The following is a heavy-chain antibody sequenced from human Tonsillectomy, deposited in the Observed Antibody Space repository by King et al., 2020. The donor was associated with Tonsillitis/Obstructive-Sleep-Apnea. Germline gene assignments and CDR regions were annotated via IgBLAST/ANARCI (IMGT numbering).Heavy chain of an antibody. D-gene: IGHD2-15*01. Sequence: VQLVESGGGLVQPGGSLRLSCAASGFTVSSNYMSWVRQAPGKGLEWVSVIYSGGSTYYADSVKGRFTISRDNSKKTLYLQMNSLRAEDTAVYYCAAGGCSGGSCPWDYYYYYMDVWGKGTTVTVSS. CDR1: GFTVSSNY. CDR2: IYSGGST. J-gene: IGHJ6*03. V-gene: IGHV3-66*01. CDR3: AAGGCSGGSCPWDYYYYYMDV.